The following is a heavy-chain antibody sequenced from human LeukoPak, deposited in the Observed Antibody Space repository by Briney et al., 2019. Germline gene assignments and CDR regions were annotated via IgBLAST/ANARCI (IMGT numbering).Heavy chain of an antibody. D-gene: IGHD3-22*01. CDR2: IYTSGST. V-gene: IGHV4-61*02. Sequence: SQTLSLTCTVSGGSISSGSYYWSWIRQPAGKGLEWIGRIYTSGSTNYNPSLKSRVTISVDTSKNQFSLKLSSVTAADTAVYYCARDRECYDSSGYYYGRTYYYYYYMDVWGKGTTVTVSS. CDR1: GGSISSGSYY. CDR3: ARDRECYDSSGYYYGRTYYYYYYMDV. J-gene: IGHJ6*03.